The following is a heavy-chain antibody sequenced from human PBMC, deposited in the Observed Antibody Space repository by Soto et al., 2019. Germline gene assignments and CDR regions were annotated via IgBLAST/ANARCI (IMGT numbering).Heavy chain of an antibody. J-gene: IGHJ5*02. CDR3: AGYNWNYYFDP. CDR1: GGSVRDGSYY. Sequence: SETLSLTCTVSGGSVRDGSYYWAWLRQPPWKGLEWIGHIYHSGSTIYNPSLKSRVTISIDTSKSQFSLNLNSMTAADTAVYYCAGYNWNYYFDPWGQGXLVTVSS. D-gene: IGHD1-7*01. CDR2: IYHSGST. V-gene: IGHV4-61*01.